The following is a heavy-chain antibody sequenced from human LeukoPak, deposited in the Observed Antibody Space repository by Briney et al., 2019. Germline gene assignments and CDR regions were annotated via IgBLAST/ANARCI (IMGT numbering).Heavy chain of an antibody. V-gene: IGHV3-23*01. D-gene: IGHD6-13*01. CDR3: AKSVSSSWHYYYYYMDV. Sequence: GGSLRLSCAASGFTFSSYAMSWVRQAPGKGLEWVSAISGSGGSTYYADSVKGRFTISRDNSKNTLYLQMNSLRAEDTAVYYCAKSVSSSWHYYYYYMDVWGKGTTVTVSS. J-gene: IGHJ6*03. CDR2: ISGSGGST. CDR1: GFTFSSYA.